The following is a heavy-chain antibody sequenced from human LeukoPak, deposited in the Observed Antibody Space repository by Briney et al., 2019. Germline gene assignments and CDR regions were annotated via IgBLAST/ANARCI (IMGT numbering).Heavy chain of an antibody. Sequence: ASVKVSCKASGYTFTSYGISWVRQAPGQGLEWMGWISVYNGHTNYAQKLQGRVTMTTDTSTTTAYMELRSLRSDDTAVYYCARCGGNSGIWWFDPWGQGTLVTVSS. J-gene: IGHJ5*02. D-gene: IGHD4-23*01. V-gene: IGHV1-18*01. CDR1: GYTFTSYG. CDR2: ISVYNGHT. CDR3: ARCGGNSGIWWFDP.